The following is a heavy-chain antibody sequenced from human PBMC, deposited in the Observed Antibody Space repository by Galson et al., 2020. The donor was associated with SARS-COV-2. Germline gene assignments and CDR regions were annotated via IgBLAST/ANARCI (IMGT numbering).Heavy chain of an antibody. Sequence: SETLSLTCTVSGGSISSSSYYWGWIRQPPGKGLEWIGSIYYSGSTYYNPSLKSRVTISVDTSKNQFYLKLSSVTAADTAVYYCARRLEPYVWYNWFDPWGQGTLVTVSS. CDR2: IYYSGST. D-gene: IGHD1-1*01. CDR1: GGSISSSSYY. J-gene: IGHJ5*02. CDR3: ARRLEPYVWYNWFDP. V-gene: IGHV4-39*01.